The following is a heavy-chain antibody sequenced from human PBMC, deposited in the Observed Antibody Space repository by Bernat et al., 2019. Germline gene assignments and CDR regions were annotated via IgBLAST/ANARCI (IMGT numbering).Heavy chain of an antibody. J-gene: IGHJ4*02. CDR2: INHSGST. D-gene: IGHD2-15*01. CDR3: ARHWFFAATPDQGDY. Sequence: QVQLQQWGAGLLKPSETLSLTCAVYGGSFSGYYWSWIRQPPGKGLEWIGEINHSGSTNYNPSLKSRVTISVDTSKNQFSLKLSSVTAADTAVYYCARHWFFAATPDQGDYWGQGTLVTVSS. V-gene: IGHV4-34*01. CDR1: GGSFSGYY.